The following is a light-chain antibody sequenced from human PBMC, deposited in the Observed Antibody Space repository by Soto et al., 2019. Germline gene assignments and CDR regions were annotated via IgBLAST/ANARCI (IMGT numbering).Light chain of an antibody. J-gene: IGLJ1*01. CDR2: GNS. CDR1: SSNIGAGYD. V-gene: IGLV1-40*01. Sequence: QSVLTQPPSVSGAPGQRVTISCTGSSSNIGAGYDVHWYQQLPGTAPKLPIYGNSNRPSGVPDRFSGSKSGTSASLAISGLRSEDEADYYCAAWDDSLSGRYVFGTGTKVTVL. CDR3: AAWDDSLSGRYV.